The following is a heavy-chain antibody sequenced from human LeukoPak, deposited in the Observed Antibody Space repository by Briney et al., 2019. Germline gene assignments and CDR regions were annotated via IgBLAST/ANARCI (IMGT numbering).Heavy chain of an antibody. CDR1: GGSISSYY. Sequence: PSETLSLTCTVSGGSISSYYWNWIRQPPGKGLEWIGYIYYSGSTNSNPSLKSRVTISVDTSKPQFSLKLSSLTAADTAVYYCARGGWYPESFQHWGQGALVTVSS. V-gene: IGHV4-59*01. CDR2: IYYSGST. D-gene: IGHD6-19*01. CDR3: ARGGWYPESFQH. J-gene: IGHJ1*01.